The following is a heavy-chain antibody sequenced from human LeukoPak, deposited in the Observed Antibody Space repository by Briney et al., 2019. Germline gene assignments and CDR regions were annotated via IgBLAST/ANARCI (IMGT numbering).Heavy chain of an antibody. Sequence: SETLSHTCTLSCGSISSYYWSGIRKPPGRGLGWFGYIYYSGSTNYNPSLKSRVTISVDTSKNQFSLKLSSVTAADTAVCYCARETPNRIAATFDYWGQGTLVTVSS. CDR2: IYYSGST. D-gene: IGHD6-13*01. CDR1: CGSISSYY. J-gene: IGHJ4*02. V-gene: IGHV4-59*13. CDR3: ARETPNRIAATFDY.